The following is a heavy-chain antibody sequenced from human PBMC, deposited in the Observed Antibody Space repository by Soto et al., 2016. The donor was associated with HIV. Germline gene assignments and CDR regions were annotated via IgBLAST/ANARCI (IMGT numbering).Heavy chain of an antibody. D-gene: IGHD6-13*01. J-gene: IGHJ4*02. V-gene: IGHV3-23*01. CDR2: ISDSGYDT. Sequence: EVQLLESGGGLGQPGGSLRISCAVSGFTLSSYSMSWVRQAPGKGLEWVSAISDSGYDTYYADSVKGRFTISRDNSKNTLFLQMNSLRDEDTAVYYCAKGPPPLLYRSPLRRIDHWGQGTLVTVSS. CDR3: AKGPPPLLYRSPLRRIDH. CDR1: GFTLSSYS.